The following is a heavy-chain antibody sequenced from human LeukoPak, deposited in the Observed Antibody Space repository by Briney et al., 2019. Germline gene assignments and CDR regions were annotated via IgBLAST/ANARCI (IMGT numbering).Heavy chain of an antibody. CDR2: VNADGGNT. D-gene: IGHD1-26*01. V-gene: IGHV3-23*01. Sequence: GGSLRLSCAASGFTFDNYRMSWVRQAPGKGLEWVSTVNADGGNTYYADSVKGRFTISRDNSKSTLILQMNSLRIEDTALYYCTKRVKYGGTWDHFADWGQGTLVTVSS. J-gene: IGHJ4*02. CDR3: TKRVKYGGTWDHFAD. CDR1: GFTFDNYR.